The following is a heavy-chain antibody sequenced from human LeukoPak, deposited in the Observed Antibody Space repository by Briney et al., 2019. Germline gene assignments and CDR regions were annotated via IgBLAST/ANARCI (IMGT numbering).Heavy chain of an antibody. CDR1: RFTFSSYW. Sequence: QPGGSLRLSCITSRFTFSSYWMHWVRQAPGKGLEWVAVISYDGSNKYYADSVKGRFTISRDNSKNTLYLQMNSLRAEDTAVYYCAKDKDYGGNSQCDYWGQGTLVTVSS. J-gene: IGHJ4*02. D-gene: IGHD4-23*01. V-gene: IGHV3-30*18. CDR2: ISYDGSNK. CDR3: AKDKDYGGNSQCDY.